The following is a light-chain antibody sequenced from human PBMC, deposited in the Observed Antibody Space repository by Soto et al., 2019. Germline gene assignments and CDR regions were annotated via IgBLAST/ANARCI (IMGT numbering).Light chain of an antibody. CDR3: QQLNSYPQLT. J-gene: IGKJ4*01. CDR1: QGISSY. V-gene: IGKV1-9*01. CDR2: AAS. Sequence: DIQLTQSPSFLSASVGDRVTITCRASQGISSYLAWYQQKPGKAPKLLIYAASTLQSGVPSRFSGSGSGTELTLTISRMQTEDFATYYCQQLNSYPQLTFGGGTKVEIK.